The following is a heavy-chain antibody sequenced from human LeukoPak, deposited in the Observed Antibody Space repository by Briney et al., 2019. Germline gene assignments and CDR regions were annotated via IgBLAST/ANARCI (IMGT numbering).Heavy chain of an antibody. CDR1: VLTFTSHT. CDR2: ISTSSGSI. CDR3: AGGAAADFDY. D-gene: IGHD6-13*01. J-gene: IGHJ4*02. V-gene: IGHV3-21*01. Sequence: PGGSLRLSCAASVLTFTSHTRNWVRQAPGQGLERVSPISTSSGSISYADSVKGRFTISRDNSRNSLYLQMNSLRVEDTAVYYCAGGAAADFDYWGQGTLVTVSS.